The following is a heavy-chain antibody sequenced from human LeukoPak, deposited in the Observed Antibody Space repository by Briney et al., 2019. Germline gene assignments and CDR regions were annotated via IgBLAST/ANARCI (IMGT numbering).Heavy chain of an antibody. CDR1: GFTVSSNY. CDR3: ASYVWGNHRSFDY. D-gene: IGHD3-16*02. J-gene: IGHJ4*02. V-gene: IGHV3-53*01. CDR2: IYSGGST. Sequence: PGGSLRLSCAASGFTVSSNYMSWVRQAPGKGLEWVSIIYSGGSTYYADSVKGRFTISRDSSKNTLYLQMNSLRAEDTAVYYCASYVWGNHRSFDYWGQGTLVTVSS.